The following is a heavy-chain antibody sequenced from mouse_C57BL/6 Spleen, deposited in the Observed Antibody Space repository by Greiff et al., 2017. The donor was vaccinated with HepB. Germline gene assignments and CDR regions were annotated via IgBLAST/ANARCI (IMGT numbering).Heavy chain of an antibody. Sequence: EVQLQQSGAELVKPGASVKLSCTASGFNIKDYYMHWVKQRPEQGLEWIGRIDPEDGETKYTPKFKGKATITADKSSSTAYLQLSSLTSEDSAVYYCARGHHGSYIDYWGQGTTLTVSS. D-gene: IGHD1-1*01. J-gene: IGHJ2*01. CDR1: GFNIKDYY. CDR3: ARGHHGSYIDY. V-gene: IGHV14-2*01. CDR2: IDPEDGET.